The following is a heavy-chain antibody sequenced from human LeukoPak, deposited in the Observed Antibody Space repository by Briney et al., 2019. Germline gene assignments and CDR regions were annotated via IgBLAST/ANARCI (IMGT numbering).Heavy chain of an antibody. CDR1: GGSISSYY. CDR3: AGGGWGSGRNWFDP. V-gene: IGHV4-59*08. Sequence: SETLSLTCTVSGGSISSYYWSWIRQPPGKGLEWIGYIYYSGSTNYNPSLKSRVTISVDTSKNQFSLKLSSVTAADTAVYYCAGGGWGSGRNWFDPWGQGTLVTVSS. J-gene: IGHJ5*02. D-gene: IGHD3-10*01. CDR2: IYYSGST.